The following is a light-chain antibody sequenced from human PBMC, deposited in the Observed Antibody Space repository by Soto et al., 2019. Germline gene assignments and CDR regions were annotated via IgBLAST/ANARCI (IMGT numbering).Light chain of an antibody. V-gene: IGKV3-15*01. CDR1: QSVSSN. CDR2: CAA. Sequence: EIVMTQSPATLSVSPGERATLSCRASQSVSSNLAWYQQQPGQPPRLLIYCAATRATGIPATFSGSGSATEFTLTISSRQAEDFAVYYCQQYNNWPPWTFGQGTKVEIK. CDR3: QQYNNWPPWT. J-gene: IGKJ1*01.